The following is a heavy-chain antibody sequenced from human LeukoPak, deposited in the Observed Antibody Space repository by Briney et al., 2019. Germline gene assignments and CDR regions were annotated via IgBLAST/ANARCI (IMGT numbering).Heavy chain of an antibody. V-gene: IGHV4-59*13. CDR1: GGFISRYY. Sequence: PSDTLSLTCTVSGGFISRYYWRWTREPPGRALECIGYIYYSGTTNYNPTLKSRVTILVDTSKNQFSLKLSSVTAADTAVYYCARDRYGGNSGEFDYWGQGTLVTVSS. J-gene: IGHJ4*02. D-gene: IGHD4-23*01. CDR2: IYYSGTT. CDR3: ARDRYGGNSGEFDY.